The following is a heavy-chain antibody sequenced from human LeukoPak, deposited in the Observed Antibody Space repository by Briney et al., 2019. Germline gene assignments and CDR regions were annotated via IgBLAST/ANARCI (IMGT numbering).Heavy chain of an antibody. CDR1: GFTFCSYG. J-gene: IGHJ4*02. D-gene: IGHD3-22*01. CDR2: IRYDGSNK. CDR3: TKEVGHHDSSGFHYYFDS. Sequence: GGSLRLSCAASGFTFCSYGMHWVRQAPGKGLEWVAFIRYDGSNKYYADSVKGRFTISRDNSKNTLYLQMNSLRAEDTAVYDCTKEVGHHDSSGFHYYFDSWGQGTLVTVSS. V-gene: IGHV3-30*02.